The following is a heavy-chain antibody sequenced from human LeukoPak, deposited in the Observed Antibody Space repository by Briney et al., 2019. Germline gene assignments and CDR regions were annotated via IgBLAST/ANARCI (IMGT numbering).Heavy chain of an antibody. CDR2: ISSSSSYI. J-gene: IGHJ4*02. V-gene: IGHV3-21*01. Sequence: GGSLRLSCAASGFTFSSYSMNWVRQAPGKGLGWVSSISSSSSYIYYADSVKGRFTISRDNAKNSLYLQMNSLRAEDTAVYYCARDPRAYYYGSGSYEPSDYWGQGTLVTVSS. D-gene: IGHD3-10*01. CDR1: GFTFSSYS. CDR3: ARDPRAYYYGSGSYEPSDY.